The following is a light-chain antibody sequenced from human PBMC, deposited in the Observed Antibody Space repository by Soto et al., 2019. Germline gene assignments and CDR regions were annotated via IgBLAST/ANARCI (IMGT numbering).Light chain of an antibody. CDR1: QSISSY. CDR2: AAS. V-gene: IGKV1-39*01. J-gene: IGKJ1*01. CDR3: QQSYSTPWT. Sequence: DIQMTQSPSSLSASVADRVTITCRASQSISSYLNWYQQKPGKAPKLLIYAASSLQSGVPSRFSGSGSGTDFTHTISSLQPEDFATYYCQQSYSTPWTCGQGTKVDIK.